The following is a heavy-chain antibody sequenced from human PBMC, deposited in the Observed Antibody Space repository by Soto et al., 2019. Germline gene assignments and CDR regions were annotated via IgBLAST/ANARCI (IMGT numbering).Heavy chain of an antibody. J-gene: IGHJ3*02. CDR2: INPNSGGT. V-gene: IGHV1-2*04. CDR3: ARSTMIVENDAFDI. D-gene: IGHD3-22*01. Sequence: GASVKVSCKASGYTFTGYYMHWVRQAPGQGLEWMGWINPNSGGTNYAQKFQGWVTMTRDTSISTAYMELSRLRSDDTAVYYCARSTMIVENDAFDIWGQGTMVTVSS. CDR1: GYTFTGYY.